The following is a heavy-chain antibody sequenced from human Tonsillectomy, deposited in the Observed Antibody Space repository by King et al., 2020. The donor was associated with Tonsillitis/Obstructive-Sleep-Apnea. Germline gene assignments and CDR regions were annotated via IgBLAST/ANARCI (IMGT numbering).Heavy chain of an antibody. CDR2: ISGSGGST. D-gene: IGHD3-22*01. V-gene: IGHV3-23*04. Sequence: VQLVESGGGLVQPGGSLRLSCAASGFTFSSYAMSWVRQAPGKGLEWVSAISGSGGSTYYADSVKGRFTISRDNSKNTLYLQMNSLRPEDTAVYYCAIGLGARITMIVVVRYWGQGTLVTVSS. CDR1: GFTFSSYA. J-gene: IGHJ4*02. CDR3: AIGLGARITMIVVVRY.